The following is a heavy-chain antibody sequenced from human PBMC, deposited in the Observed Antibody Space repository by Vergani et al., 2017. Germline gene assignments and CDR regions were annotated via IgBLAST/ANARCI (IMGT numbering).Heavy chain of an antibody. CDR3: ATPQTVTTGGMEV. CDR2: VDPEDGET. D-gene: IGHD4-17*01. V-gene: IGHV1-69-2*01. Sequence: VPLVQSGAEVKKPGATMKISCKVSGYTFPDHYMHWVKQAPGKGLEWMGLVDPEDGETIYAEKFKGRVTIAADTSTDTAHLELSSLRSEDTAVYYCATPQTVTTGGMEVWGQGTTVIVSS. J-gene: IGHJ6*02. CDR1: GYTFPDHY.